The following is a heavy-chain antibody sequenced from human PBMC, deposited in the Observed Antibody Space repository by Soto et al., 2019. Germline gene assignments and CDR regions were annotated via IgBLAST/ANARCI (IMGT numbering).Heavy chain of an antibody. J-gene: IGHJ5*02. CDR3: AYDFWSGYRQYVWFDP. D-gene: IGHD3-3*01. CDR1: GFSLSTSGVG. V-gene: IGHV2-5*02. Sequence: QITLKESGPTLVKPTQTLTLTCTFSGFSLSTSGVGVGWIRQPPGKALEWLGLIYWDDDQRYSPSLNSRLTNPKDTSKNQVVLTMTNIDPVDTATYYCAYDFWSGYRQYVWFDPWGQGTLVTVSS. CDR2: IYWDDDQ.